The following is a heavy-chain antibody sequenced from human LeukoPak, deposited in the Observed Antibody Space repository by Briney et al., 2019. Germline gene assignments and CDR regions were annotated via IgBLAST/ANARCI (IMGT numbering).Heavy chain of an antibody. CDR3: AKRTSYYGSGSYPDY. Sequence: GGSLRLSCAASGFTVSSNYMSWVRQAPGKGLEWVSVIYSGGSTYYADSVKGRFTISRDNSKSTLYLQMNSLRAEDTAVYYCAKRTSYYGSGSYPDYWGQGTLVTVSS. CDR2: IYSGGST. D-gene: IGHD3-10*01. CDR1: GFTVSSNY. V-gene: IGHV3-53*01. J-gene: IGHJ4*02.